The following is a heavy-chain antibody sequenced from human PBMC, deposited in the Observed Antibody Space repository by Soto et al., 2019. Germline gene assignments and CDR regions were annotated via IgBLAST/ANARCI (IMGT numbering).Heavy chain of an antibody. V-gene: IGHV4-31*02. D-gene: IGHD6-13*01. J-gene: IGHJ5*02. CDR1: GASGGSGGDF. CDR3: ARGGIAGHWFDP. CDR2: IYSSGGT. Sequence: SETLSLTSSVSGASGGSGGDFWTWIRQLPGKGLEWIGYIYSSGGTLYNPSLESRVSLSLDTSRNQLSLNLTSVTVADTAVYYCARGGIAGHWFDPWGQGILVTVSS.